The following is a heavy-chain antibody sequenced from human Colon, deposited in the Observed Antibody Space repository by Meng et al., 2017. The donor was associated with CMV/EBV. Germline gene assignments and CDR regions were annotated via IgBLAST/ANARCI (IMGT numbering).Heavy chain of an antibody. Sequence: GESLKISCSASGVTLSEYAIHWVRQAPGKGLEWAASMSYDGTKEYYADSVKGRCAISRDNSNNTVYLHMDNLRPEDTAVYYCAKVVVPATALFYYGLDVWGPGTTVTVSS. CDR3: AKVVVPATALFYYGLDV. CDR2: MSYDGTKE. D-gene: IGHD2-15*01. J-gene: IGHJ6*02. V-gene: IGHV3-30*09. CDR1: GVTLSEYA.